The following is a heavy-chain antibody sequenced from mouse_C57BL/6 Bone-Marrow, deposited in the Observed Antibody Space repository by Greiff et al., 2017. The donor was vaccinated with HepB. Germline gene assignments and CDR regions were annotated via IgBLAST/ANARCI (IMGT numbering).Heavy chain of an antibody. Sequence: VKQSCKASGYTFTSYWMQWVKQRPGQGLEWIGEIDPSDSYTNYNQKFKGKATLTVDTSSSTAYMQLSSLTSEDSAVYYCARGNSWFAYWGQGTLVTVSA. CDR2: IDPSDSYT. V-gene: IGHV1-50*01. CDR3: ARGNSWFAY. CDR1: GYTFTSYW. J-gene: IGHJ3*01. D-gene: IGHD2-1*01.